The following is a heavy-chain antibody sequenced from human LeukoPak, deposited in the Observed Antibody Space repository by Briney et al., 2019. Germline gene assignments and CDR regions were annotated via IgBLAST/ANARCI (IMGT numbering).Heavy chain of an antibody. CDR2: IYYSGST. CDR3: ARRRLPSGGTDFVY. J-gene: IGHJ4*02. Sequence: PSETLSLTCTVSGGSISSSSYYWGWIRQPPGKGLEWIGSIYYSGSTYYNPSLKSRVTISVDTSKNQFSLKLSSVTAADTAVYYCARRRLPSGGTDFVYWGQGTLVTVSS. D-gene: IGHD2-15*01. V-gene: IGHV4-39*01. CDR1: GGSISSSSYY.